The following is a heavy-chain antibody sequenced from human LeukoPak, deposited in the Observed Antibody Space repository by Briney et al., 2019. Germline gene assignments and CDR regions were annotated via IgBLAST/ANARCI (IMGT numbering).Heavy chain of an antibody. J-gene: IGHJ4*02. CDR3: ARDFGPHDY. CDR2: IKQDGSEK. Sequence: PGGSLRLSCAASGFTFSSHWMSWVRQAPGKGLEWEANIKQDGSEKYYVDSVGGRFTISRDNAKNSLSLQMNSLRAEDTAVYFCARDFGPHDYWGQGTLVTVSS. CDR1: GFTFSSHW. D-gene: IGHD3-10*01. V-gene: IGHV3-7*05.